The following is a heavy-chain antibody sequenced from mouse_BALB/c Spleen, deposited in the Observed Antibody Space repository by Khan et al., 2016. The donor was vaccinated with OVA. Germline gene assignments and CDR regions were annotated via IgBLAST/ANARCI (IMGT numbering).Heavy chain of an antibody. CDR1: GFTFSSYG. CDR2: TTSGGSYT. J-gene: IGHJ3*01. D-gene: IGHD2-1*01. V-gene: IGHV5-6*01. CDR3: ARLGNS. Sequence: LELVESGGDLVKPGGSLKLSCAASGFTFSSYGMSWVRQTPDKRLEWVATTTSGGSYTYYPDSVKGRFTISSDNAKHTLYQQMTSLKSEETAMYYCARLGNSWGQGTLVTVSA.